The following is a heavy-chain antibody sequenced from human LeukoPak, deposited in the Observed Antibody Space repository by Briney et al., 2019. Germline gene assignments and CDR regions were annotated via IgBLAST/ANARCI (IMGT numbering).Heavy chain of an antibody. CDR3: AREFNTNSGSFDY. D-gene: IGHD3-10*01. CDR1: GYTLTELS. CDR2: INPNSGGT. Sequence: ASVKVSCKVSGYTLTELSMHWVRQAPGQGLEWMGWINPNSGGTNYAQKFQGRVTMTRDTSISTAYMELSRLRSDDTAVYYCAREFNTNSGSFDYWGQGTLVTVSS. J-gene: IGHJ4*02. V-gene: IGHV1-2*02.